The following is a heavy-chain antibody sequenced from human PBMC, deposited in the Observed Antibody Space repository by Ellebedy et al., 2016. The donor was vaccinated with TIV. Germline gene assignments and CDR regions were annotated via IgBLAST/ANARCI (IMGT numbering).Heavy chain of an antibody. CDR3: ARDVYSSGWYFGFDY. V-gene: IGHV3-33*01. J-gene: IGHJ4*02. CDR2: IWYDGSNK. CDR1: GFTFSSYG. Sequence: PGGSLRLSCAASGFTFSSYGMHWVRQAPGKGLEWVAVIWYDGSNKYYADSVKGRFTISRDNSKNTLYLQMNSLRAEDTAVYYCARDVYSSGWYFGFDYWGQGTLVTVSS. D-gene: IGHD6-19*01.